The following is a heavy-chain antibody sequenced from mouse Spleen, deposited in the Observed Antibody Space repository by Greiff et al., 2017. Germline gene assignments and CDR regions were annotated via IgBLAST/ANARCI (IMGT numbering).Heavy chain of an antibody. CDR1: GFTFSNYW. V-gene: IGHV6-6*02. CDR2: IRLKSNNYAT. CDR3: TPNLLSDD. D-gene: IGHD2-1*01. Sequence: LQQSGGGLVPPGGSMKLSCVASGFTFSNYWMHWVRQSPEKGLEWVAEIRLKSNNYATHYAASVKGRFTISRDDSKRSVYLQRNNLRAEDTGIYYGTPNLLSDDWGQGTTLTVSS. J-gene: IGHJ2*01.